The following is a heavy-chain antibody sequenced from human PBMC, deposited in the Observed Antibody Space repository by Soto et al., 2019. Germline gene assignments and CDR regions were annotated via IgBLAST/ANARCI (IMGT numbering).Heavy chain of an antibody. CDR1: GFTFSSYW. Sequence: HPGGSLRLSCAASGFTFSSYWMHWVRQAPGKGLVWVSRINSDGSSTSYADSVKGRFTISRDNAKNTLYLQMNSLRAEDTAVYYCASLDISSGYPGPWGQGTLVTVSS. J-gene: IGHJ5*02. V-gene: IGHV3-74*01. CDR2: INSDGSST. CDR3: ASLDISSGYPGP. D-gene: IGHD6-19*01.